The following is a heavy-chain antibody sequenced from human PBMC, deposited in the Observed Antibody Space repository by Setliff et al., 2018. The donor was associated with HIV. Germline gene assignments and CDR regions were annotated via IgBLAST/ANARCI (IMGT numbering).Heavy chain of an antibody. CDR2: IYYSGTT. CDR1: GFSISGYY. D-gene: IGHD6-19*01. CDR3: ARQSQWLVRGFDY. J-gene: IGHJ4*02. Sequence: SETLSLTCAVSGFSISGYYWSWIRHSPGKGLEWIGSIYYSGTTYYNPSLKSRVTISVDTSKNQFSLKLSSVTAANTAVYYCARQSQWLVRGFDYWGQGTLVTVSS. V-gene: IGHV4-38-2*01.